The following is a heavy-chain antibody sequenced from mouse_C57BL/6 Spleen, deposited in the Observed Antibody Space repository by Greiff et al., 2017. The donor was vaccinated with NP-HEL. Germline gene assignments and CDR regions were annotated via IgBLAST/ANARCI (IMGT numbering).Heavy chain of an antibody. D-gene: IGHD1-1*01. CDR1: GSNIKDDY. Sequence: VQLQQSGAELVRPGASVKLSCTASGSNIKDDYMHWVKQRPEQGLEWIGWIDPENGDTEYASKFQGKATITADTSSNTAYLQLSSLTSEDTAVYYCTTNYYGSRGYWGQGTTLTVSS. CDR2: IDPENGDT. CDR3: TTNYYGSRGY. V-gene: IGHV14-4*01. J-gene: IGHJ2*01.